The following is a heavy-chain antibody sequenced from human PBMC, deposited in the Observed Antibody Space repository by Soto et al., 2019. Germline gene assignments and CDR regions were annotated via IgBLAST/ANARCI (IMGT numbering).Heavy chain of an antibody. D-gene: IGHD2-15*01. CDR3: ARGEIVVVVAATSYYYYMDV. CDR1: GGSFSGYY. J-gene: IGHJ6*03. V-gene: IGHV4-34*01. CDR2: INHSGST. Sequence: SETLSLTCAVYGGSFSGYYWSWIRQPPGKGLEWIGEINHSGSTNYNPSLKSRVTISVDTSKNQFSLKLSSVTAADTAVYYCARGEIVVVVAATSYYYYMDVWGKGTTVTVSS.